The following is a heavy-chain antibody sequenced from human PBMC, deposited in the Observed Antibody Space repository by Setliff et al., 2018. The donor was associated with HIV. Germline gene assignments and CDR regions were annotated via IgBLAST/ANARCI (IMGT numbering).Heavy chain of an antibody. CDR2: IYNGGAS. J-gene: IGHJ5*02. D-gene: IGHD3-3*01. CDR3: AREAPSEPTRYYNFWSGYPDWFDP. V-gene: IGHV4-39*07. CDR1: GDSIDRGSYD. Sequence: SETLSITCIVSGDSIDRGSYDWGWIRQPPGKGLEWIGTIYNGGASHYNPSPKSRVIIFLDTSKNQFSLELTSVTAADTAVYYCAREAPSEPTRYYNFWSGYPDWFDPWGQGTLVTVSS.